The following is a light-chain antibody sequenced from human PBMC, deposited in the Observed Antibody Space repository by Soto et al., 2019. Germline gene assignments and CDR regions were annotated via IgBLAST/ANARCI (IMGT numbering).Light chain of an antibody. V-gene: IGLV2-14*01. J-gene: IGLJ1*01. CDR2: EVS. CDR3: SSYAGSYTWI. Sequence: QSALTQPASVSGSPGQSITISCTGTSSDVGGYKYVSWYQQHPGKAPKLMIYEVSKRPSGVSNRFSGSKSGNTASLTISGLQAEDEADYYCSSYAGSYTWIFGSGTKLTVL. CDR1: SSDVGGYKY.